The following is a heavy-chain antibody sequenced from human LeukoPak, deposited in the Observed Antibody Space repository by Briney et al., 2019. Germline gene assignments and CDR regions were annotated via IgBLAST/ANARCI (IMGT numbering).Heavy chain of an antibody. D-gene: IGHD1-7*01. CDR3: AKGNSGDC. V-gene: IGHV3-23*01. CDR1: GFTFSSYA. Sequence: GGSLRLSCAASGFTFSSYAMNWVRQAPGKGLEWVSGISGSADNTYYADSVRGRFTIFRDNSKNTVYLQMNSLRAEDAAVYYCAKGNSGDCWGQGTLVIVSS. CDR2: ISGSADNT. J-gene: IGHJ4*02.